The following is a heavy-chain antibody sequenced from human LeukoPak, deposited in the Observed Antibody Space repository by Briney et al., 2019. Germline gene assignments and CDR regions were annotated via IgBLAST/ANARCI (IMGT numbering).Heavy chain of an antibody. CDR2: ISWNSGSI. CDR1: GFTFDGYA. J-gene: IGHJ4*02. Sequence: GGSLRLSCAASGFTFDGYAMHWVRQAPGKGLEWVSGISWNSGSIGYADSVKGRFTISRDNAKNSLYLQMNSLRAEDTALYYCAKAYSRSGGGIDYWGQGTLVTVSS. V-gene: IGHV3-9*01. D-gene: IGHD6-6*01. CDR3: AKAYSRSGGGIDY.